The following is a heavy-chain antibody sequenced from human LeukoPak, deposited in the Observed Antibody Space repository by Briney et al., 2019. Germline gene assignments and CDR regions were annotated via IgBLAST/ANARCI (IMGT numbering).Heavy chain of an antibody. J-gene: IGHJ4*02. V-gene: IGHV3-30*18. CDR1: GFTFSSYG. Sequence: GTSLRLSCAASGFTFSSYGMHWVRQAPGKGLEWVAVISYDGSNKYYADSVKGRFTISRDNSKNTLYLQMNSLRAEDTAVYYCAKADCSSTSCIVPFDYWGQGTLVTVSS. D-gene: IGHD2-2*01. CDR2: ISYDGSNK. CDR3: AKADCSSTSCIVPFDY.